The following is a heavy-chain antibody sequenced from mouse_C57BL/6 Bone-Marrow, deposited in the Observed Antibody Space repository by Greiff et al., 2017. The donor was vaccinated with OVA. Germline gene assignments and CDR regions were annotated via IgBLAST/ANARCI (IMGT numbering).Heavy chain of an antibody. CDR3: ARADDGYGGFAY. J-gene: IGHJ3*01. CDR2: INPSSGYT. V-gene: IGHV1-7*01. D-gene: IGHD2-3*01. CDR1: GYTFTSYW. Sequence: QVHVKQSGAELAKPGASVKLSCKASGYTFTSYWMHWVTQRPGQGLEWIGYINPSSGYTKYNQKFKDKATLTADKSSSPAYLQLSSRTYEDAAGYNCARADDGYGGFAYWGEGTLVTVSA.